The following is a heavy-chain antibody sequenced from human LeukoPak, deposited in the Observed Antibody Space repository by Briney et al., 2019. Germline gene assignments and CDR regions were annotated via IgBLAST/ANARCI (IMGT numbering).Heavy chain of an antibody. V-gene: IGHV3-48*03. CDR2: ISSSGSTI. J-gene: IGHJ4*02. CDR3: ARERRGVIPYYFDY. Sequence: HTGGSLRLSCAASGFTFSSYEMNWVRQAPGKGLEWVSYISSSGSTIYYADSVKGRFTISRDNAKNSLYLQMNSLRDEDTAVYYCARERRGVIPYYFDYWGQGTLVTVSS. CDR1: GFTFSSYE. D-gene: IGHD3-10*01.